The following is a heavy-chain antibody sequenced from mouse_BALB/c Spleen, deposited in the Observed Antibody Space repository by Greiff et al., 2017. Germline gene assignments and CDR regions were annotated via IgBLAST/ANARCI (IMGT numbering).Heavy chain of an antibody. Sequence: VQLQQSGPGLVKPSQSLSLTCSVTGYSITSGYYWNWIRQFPGNKLEWMGYISYDGSNNYNPSLKNRISITRDTSKNQFFLKLNSVTTEDTATYYCAREGTYDYDGYFDYWGQGTTLTVSS. J-gene: IGHJ2*01. D-gene: IGHD2-4*01. CDR3: AREGTYDYDGYFDY. CDR1: GYSITSGYY. V-gene: IGHV3-6*02. CDR2: ISYDGSN.